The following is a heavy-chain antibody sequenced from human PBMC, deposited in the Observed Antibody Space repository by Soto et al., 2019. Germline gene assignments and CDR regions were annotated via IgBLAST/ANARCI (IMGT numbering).Heavy chain of an antibody. Sequence: QPGGSLRLSCAASGFTFSSYSVNWVRQAPGKGLEWVSYISSSSSTIYYADSVKGRFTISRDNAKNSLYLQMNSLRAEDTAVYYCARDRGYCSSTSCLRGYYFDYWGQGTLVTVSS. CDR3: ARDRGYCSSTSCLRGYYFDY. CDR1: GFTFSSYS. D-gene: IGHD2-2*01. V-gene: IGHV3-48*01. J-gene: IGHJ4*02. CDR2: ISSSSSTI.